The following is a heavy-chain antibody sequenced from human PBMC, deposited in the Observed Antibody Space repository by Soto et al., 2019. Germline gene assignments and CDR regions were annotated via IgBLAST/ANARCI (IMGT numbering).Heavy chain of an antibody. Sequence: SVKVSCKASGFTFTSSAVQWVRQARGQRLEWIGWIVVGSGNTNYAQKFQERVTITRDMSTSTAYMELSSLRSEDTAVYYCAALGYSSGWILPGAYYYYYGIDVWGQGTTVTVSS. V-gene: IGHV1-58*01. CDR3: AALGYSSGWILPGAYYYYYGIDV. CDR1: GFTFTSSA. CDR2: IVVGSGNT. D-gene: IGHD6-19*01. J-gene: IGHJ6*02.